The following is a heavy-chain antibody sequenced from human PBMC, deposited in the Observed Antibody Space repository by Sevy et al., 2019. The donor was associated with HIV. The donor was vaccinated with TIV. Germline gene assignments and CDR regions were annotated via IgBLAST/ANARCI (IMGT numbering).Heavy chain of an antibody. Sequence: SETLSLTCTVSGDSISNKYWSWIRQPPGKGLEWIGYFSHSGTTNYNPSLKRGITISEDTSKNQFSLKLTSVTAADTAVYYCGSTPYYYDSSGYYAFGFWGQGALVTVSS. V-gene: IGHV4-59*08. D-gene: IGHD3-22*01. CDR2: FSHSGTT. J-gene: IGHJ4*02. CDR3: GSTPYYYDSSGYYAFGF. CDR1: GDSISNKY.